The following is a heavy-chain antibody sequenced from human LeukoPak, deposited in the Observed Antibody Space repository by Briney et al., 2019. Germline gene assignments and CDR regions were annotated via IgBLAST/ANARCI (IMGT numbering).Heavy chain of an antibody. CDR3: ARVGGYSYGTYYFDY. CDR2: IYSGGST. V-gene: IGHV3-53*01. J-gene: IGHJ4*02. CDR1: GFTVSSNY. D-gene: IGHD5-18*01. Sequence: GGSLRLSCAASGFTVSSNYMSWVRQAPGKGLEWVSVIYSGGSTNYADSVKGRFTISRDNSKNTLYLQMNSLRAEDTAVYYCARVGGYSYGTYYFDYWGQGTLVTVSS.